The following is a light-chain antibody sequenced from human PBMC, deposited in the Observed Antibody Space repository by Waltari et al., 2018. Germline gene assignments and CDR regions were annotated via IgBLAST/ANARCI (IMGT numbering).Light chain of an antibody. Sequence: EIVLTQSPATMSLSPGERATLSCRASQTVDTYLAWYQHRPGQAPRLLIYDTSNRATGIPDRFSGSGSETDFTLTISSLEPEDFAVYYCQQRRRWPLTFGGGSKVEI. V-gene: IGKV3-11*01. CDR1: QTVDTY. CDR3: QQRRRWPLT. CDR2: DTS. J-gene: IGKJ4*01.